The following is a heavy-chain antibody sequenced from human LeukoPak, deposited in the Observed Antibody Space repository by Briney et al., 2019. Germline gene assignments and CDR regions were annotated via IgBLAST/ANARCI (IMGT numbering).Heavy chain of an antibody. D-gene: IGHD6-19*01. CDR1: GGSFSGYY. V-gene: IGHV4-34*01. CDR2: INHSGST. CDR3: AKGTSSGWYYFDY. Sequence: SETLSLTCAVYGGSFSGYYWSWIRQPPGKGLEWIGEINHSGSTNYNPSLKSRVTISVDTSKDQFSLKLDSVTAADTAVYYCAKGTSSGWYYFDYWGQGTLVTVSS. J-gene: IGHJ4*02.